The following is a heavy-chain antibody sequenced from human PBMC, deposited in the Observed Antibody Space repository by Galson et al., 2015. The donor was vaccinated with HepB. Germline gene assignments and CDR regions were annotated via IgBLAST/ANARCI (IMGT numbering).Heavy chain of an antibody. CDR1: GFTFGDYG. V-gene: IGHV3-49*03. Sequence: SLRLSCAASGFTFGDYGMSWSRQAPGKGLEWVGFIRSKAYGGTTDYAASVKGRFTISRDDSKSIAYLQMNSLKTEDTAMYYCTRVWDIFTGGWGQGTLVTVSS. CDR3: TRVWDIFTGG. D-gene: IGHD3-9*01. CDR2: IRSKAYGGTT. J-gene: IGHJ4*02.